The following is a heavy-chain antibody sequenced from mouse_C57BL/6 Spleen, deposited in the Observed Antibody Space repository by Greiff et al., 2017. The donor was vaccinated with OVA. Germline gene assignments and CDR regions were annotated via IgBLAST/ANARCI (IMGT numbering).Heavy chain of an antibody. CDR3: ARDGNYDYFDY. CDR2: IDPSDSYT. Sequence: VQLQQPGAELVKPGASVKLSCKASGYTFTSYWMQWVKQRPGQGLEWIGEIDPSDSYTNYNQKFKGKATLTVDTSSSTAYMQLSSLTSEDSAVYYCARDGNYDYFDYWGQGTTLTVSS. CDR1: GYTFTSYW. V-gene: IGHV1-50*01. D-gene: IGHD2-1*01. J-gene: IGHJ2*01.